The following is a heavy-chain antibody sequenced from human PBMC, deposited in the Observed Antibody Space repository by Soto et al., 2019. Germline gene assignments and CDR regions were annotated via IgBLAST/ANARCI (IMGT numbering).Heavy chain of an antibody. J-gene: IGHJ6*03. CDR1: GGSMNDYY. V-gene: IGHV4-59*01. CDR3: AKGQNYTGAYYYYHQDA. CDR2: IYYSGST. D-gene: IGHD1-26*01. Sequence: QVQLQESGPGLVKPSETLSLTCSVSGGSMNDYYWSCLRQPPRKVMEWIGYIYYSGSTNYNPSFKGPVTISLYTSKNAFALQLSSVTAANAAKYYRAKGQNYTGAYYYYHQDAWCKWTTVNVSS.